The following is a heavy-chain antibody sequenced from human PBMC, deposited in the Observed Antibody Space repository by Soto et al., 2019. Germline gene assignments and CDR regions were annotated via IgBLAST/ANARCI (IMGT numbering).Heavy chain of an antibody. CDR3: AREHYGNSAWFDP. J-gene: IGHJ5*02. V-gene: IGHV1-2*04. D-gene: IGHD3-10*01. CDR1: GYTFTGYY. Sequence: ASVKVSCKASGYTFTGYYMHWVRQAPGQGLEWMGWINPNSGNTNYAQKFQGWVTMTRNTSISTAYMELSSLRSDDTAVYYCAREHYGNSAWFDPWGQGTLVTVSS. CDR2: INPNSGNT.